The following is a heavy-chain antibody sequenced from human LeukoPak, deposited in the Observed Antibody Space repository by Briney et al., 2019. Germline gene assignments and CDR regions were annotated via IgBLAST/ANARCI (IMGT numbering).Heavy chain of an antibody. D-gene: IGHD3-10*01. CDR3: AIGYGSGSYYNVPLDY. CDR2: INPSGGST. Sequence: ASVKVSCKASGYTFTSYYMHWVRQAPGQGLEWMGIINPSGGSTSYAQKFQGRVTMTRDTSTSTVYMELSSLRSDDTAVYYCAIGYGSGSYYNVPLDYWGQGTLVTVSS. V-gene: IGHV1-46*01. J-gene: IGHJ4*02. CDR1: GYTFTSYY.